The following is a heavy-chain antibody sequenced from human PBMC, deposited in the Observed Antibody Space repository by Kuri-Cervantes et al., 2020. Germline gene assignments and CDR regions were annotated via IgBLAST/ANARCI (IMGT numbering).Heavy chain of an antibody. V-gene: IGHV3-30*03. D-gene: IGHD2-21*02. CDR1: GFTFSNFG. J-gene: IGHJ4*02. Sequence: GGSLRLSCAASGFTFSNFGMHWVRQAPGKGLEWVAVISYDGSNKYYADSVKGRFTISRDNSKNTLYLQMNSLRAEDTAVYYCARAYVDVTFDYWGQGTLVTVSS. CDR2: ISYDGSNK. CDR3: ARAYVDVTFDY.